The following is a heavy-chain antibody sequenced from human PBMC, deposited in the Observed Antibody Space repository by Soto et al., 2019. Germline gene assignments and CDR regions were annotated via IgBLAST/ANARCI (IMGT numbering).Heavy chain of an antibody. CDR1: GGSISSGDYY. J-gene: IGHJ4*02. CDR3: ARDRQYSSGRYVDY. Sequence: SETLSLTCTVSGGSISSGDYYWSWIRQPPGKGLEWIGYIYYSGSTYYNPSLKSRVTISVDTSKNQFSLKLSSVTAADTAVYYCARDRQYSSGRYVDYWGQGTLVTVSS. V-gene: IGHV4-30-4*01. CDR2: IYYSGST. D-gene: IGHD6-19*01.